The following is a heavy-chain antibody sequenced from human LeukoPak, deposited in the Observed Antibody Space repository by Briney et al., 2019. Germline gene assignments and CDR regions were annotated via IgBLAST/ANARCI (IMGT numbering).Heavy chain of an antibody. CDR3: AREWGLESSGYYYAY. CDR1: GGTFSRFT. J-gene: IGHJ4*02. D-gene: IGHD3-22*01. V-gene: IGHV1-69*01. CDR2: ITPIFGTA. Sequence: GSSVKVSRKASGGTFSRFTISWVRQAPGQGFEWMGGITPIFGTANFAQKFQGRVSITADESTSTAFMELSSLRSEDTAVYYCAREWGLESSGYYYAYWGQGTLVTVSS.